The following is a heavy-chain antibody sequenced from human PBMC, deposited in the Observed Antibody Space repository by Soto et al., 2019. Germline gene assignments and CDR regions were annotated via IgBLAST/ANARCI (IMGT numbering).Heavy chain of an antibody. D-gene: IGHD6-6*01. CDR2: IVVGSGNT. J-gene: IGHJ1*01. V-gene: IGHV1-58*01. Sequence: SVKVSCKASGFTFTSSAVQWVRQARGQRLEWIGWIVVGSGNTNYAQKFQERVTITRDMSTSTAYMELSSLRSEDTAVYYCAANEYSSSSPFQHWGQGTLVTVSS. CDR3: AANEYSSSSPFQH. CDR1: GFTFTSSA.